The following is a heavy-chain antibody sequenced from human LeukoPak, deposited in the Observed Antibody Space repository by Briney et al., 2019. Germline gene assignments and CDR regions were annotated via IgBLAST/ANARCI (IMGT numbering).Heavy chain of an antibody. Sequence: SVKVSCKASGGTFSSYAISWVRQAPGQGLEWMGGIIPIFGTANYAQKFQGRVTITADESTSTAYMELSSLRSEDTAVYYCARDKAAGYRDAFDIWGQGTMVTVSS. V-gene: IGHV1-69*13. D-gene: IGHD6-13*01. J-gene: IGHJ3*02. CDR3: ARDKAAGYRDAFDI. CDR1: GGTFSSYA. CDR2: IIPIFGTA.